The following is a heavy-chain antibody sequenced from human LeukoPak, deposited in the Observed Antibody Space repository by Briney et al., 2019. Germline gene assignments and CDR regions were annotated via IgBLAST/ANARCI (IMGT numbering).Heavy chain of an antibody. CDR3: AKLPYGSVDY. CDR1: GFTFSSYG. CDR2: IRYDGSNK. V-gene: IGHV3-30*02. D-gene: IGHD3-10*01. J-gene: IGHJ4*01. Sequence: PGRSLRLSCAASGFTFSSYGMHWVRQAPGKGLEWVAFIRYDGSNKYYADSVKGRFTISRDNSKSTLYLQMNSLRADDTAVYYCAKLPYGSVDYWGQGTLVTVSS.